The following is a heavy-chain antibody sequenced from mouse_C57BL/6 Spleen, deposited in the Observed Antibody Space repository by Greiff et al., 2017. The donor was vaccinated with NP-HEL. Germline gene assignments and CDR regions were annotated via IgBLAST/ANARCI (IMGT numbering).Heavy chain of an antibody. V-gene: IGHV5-17*01. Sequence: EVQGVESGGGLVKPGGSLKLSCAASGFTFSDYGMHWVRQAPEKGLEWVAYISSGSSTIYYADTVKGRVTISRDKAESTLFLQMTSLRSEDTAVYYCARPGGSSPWFAYWGQGTLVTVSA. CDR1: GFTFSDYG. D-gene: IGHD1-1*01. CDR2: ISSGSSTI. CDR3: ARPGGSSPWFAY. J-gene: IGHJ3*01.